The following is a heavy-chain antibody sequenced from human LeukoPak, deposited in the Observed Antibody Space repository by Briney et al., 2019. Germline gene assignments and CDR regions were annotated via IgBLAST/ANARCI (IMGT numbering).Heavy chain of an antibody. D-gene: IGHD3-10*01. Sequence: EASVKVSCKASGYTFTSYYMHWVRQAPGQGLEWMGIINPSGGSTSYAQKFQGRVTMTRDTSTSTVYMELSSLRSEDTAVYYCASQALVVKMVRGQTGGRFDPWGQGTLVTVSS. J-gene: IGHJ5*02. CDR1: GYTFTSYY. CDR2: INPSGGST. V-gene: IGHV1-46*01. CDR3: ASQALVVKMVRGQTGGRFDP.